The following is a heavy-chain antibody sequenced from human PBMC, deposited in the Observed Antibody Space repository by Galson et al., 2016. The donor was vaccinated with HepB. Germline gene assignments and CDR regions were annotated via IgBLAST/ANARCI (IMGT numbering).Heavy chain of an antibody. D-gene: IGHD4-17*01. CDR3: ARRLRLRQHFDY. CDR1: GGSFSGYY. V-gene: IGHV4-34*01. Sequence: ETLSLTCAVYGGSFSGYYWTWIRQPPGKGLEWIGEINHSGNTNYNPSLKSRVIISVDTSKNQFSLKLSSVTAADTAVYYCARRLRLRQHFDYWGQGTLITVSS. J-gene: IGHJ4*02. CDR2: INHSGNT.